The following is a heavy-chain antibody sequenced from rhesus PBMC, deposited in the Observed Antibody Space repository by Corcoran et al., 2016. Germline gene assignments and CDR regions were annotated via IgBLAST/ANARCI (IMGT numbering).Heavy chain of an antibody. CDR3: ARGGTVVGTVGGSLDV. D-gene: IGHD5-24*01. CDR1: GYTFSIHA. J-gene: IGHJ5-2*02. CDR2: IIHLVGIT. Sequence: QVQLVQSGAEVKKPGASVKLSCQASGYTFSIHAITWVQQAPGPGLEGMVGIIHLVGITNYAEKFQGRVTITADTSTSTAYMELISLRSEDTAVYYCARGGTVVGTVGGSLDVWGRGVLVTVSS. V-gene: IGHV1-151*01.